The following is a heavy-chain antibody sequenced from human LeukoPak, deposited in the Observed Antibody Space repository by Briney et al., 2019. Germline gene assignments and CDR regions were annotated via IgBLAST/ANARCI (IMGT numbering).Heavy chain of an antibody. Sequence: GGSLRLSCAASGFTFSDYYMSWIRQAPGKGLEWVSYISSSGSTIYYADSVKGRFTISRDNAKNSLYLQMNSLRAEDTAVYYCASPHRHDAFDIWGQGTMVTVSS. CDR3: ASPHRHDAFDI. CDR2: ISSSGSTI. V-gene: IGHV3-11*01. J-gene: IGHJ3*02. CDR1: GFTFSDYY.